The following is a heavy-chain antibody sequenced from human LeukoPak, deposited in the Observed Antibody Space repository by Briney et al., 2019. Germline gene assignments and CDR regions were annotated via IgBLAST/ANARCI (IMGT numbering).Heavy chain of an antibody. CDR3: ATHSRASPH. J-gene: IGHJ4*02. CDR2: IRFDGGSV. Sequence: GGSLRLSCEASGLRFSSYGMHWVRQAPGKWLEWVAFIRFDGGSVYYIESVKGRFTISRDNSKSTLYLQLNRLRTDDTAVYYCATHSRASPHWGQGTLVTVSS. V-gene: IGHV3-30*02. CDR1: GLRFSSYG. D-gene: IGHD3-10*01.